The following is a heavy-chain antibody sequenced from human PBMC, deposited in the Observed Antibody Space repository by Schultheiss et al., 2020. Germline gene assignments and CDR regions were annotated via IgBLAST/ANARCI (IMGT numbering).Heavy chain of an antibody. J-gene: IGHJ4*02. V-gene: IGHV1-2*02. CDR2: INPNSGNT. CDR3: ARSPYSRNVYFDY. CDR1: GYTFTGYY. Sequence: ASVKVSGEASGYTFTGYYMHWVRQAPGQGLEWMGWINPNSGNTGYAQKFQGRVTMTRDTSISTAYMDLSRLTSDDTAVYYCARSPYSRNVYFDYWGQGTLVTVSS. D-gene: IGHD3-22*01.